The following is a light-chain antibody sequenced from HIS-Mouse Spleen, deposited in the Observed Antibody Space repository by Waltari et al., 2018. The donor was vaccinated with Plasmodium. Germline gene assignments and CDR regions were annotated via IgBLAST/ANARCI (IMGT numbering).Light chain of an antibody. V-gene: IGLV2-11*01. CDR1: SSDVVGYNY. CDR3: CSYAGSYTYV. Sequence: QSALTQPRSVSGSPGQSVTISCTGTSSDVVGYNYVSWNQHPPGQAPKLMSYDVSKRPSGVPDRFSGSKSGNTASLTISGLQAEDEADYYCCSYAGSYTYVFGTGTKVTVL. CDR2: DVS. J-gene: IGLJ1*01.